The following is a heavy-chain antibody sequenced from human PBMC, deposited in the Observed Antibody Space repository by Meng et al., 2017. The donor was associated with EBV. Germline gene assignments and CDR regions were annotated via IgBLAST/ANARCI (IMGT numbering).Heavy chain of an antibody. Sequence: QVQLLQSGSELKKPGACVKVSCKASGYSLSTFAMNWVRQAPGQGLEWMGWINTDTGYATYAQGFRGRFVFSLETSVSTACLQINSLKAADTAMYYCARGLAYGDYGVDYWGQGTLVTVSS. D-gene: IGHD2-21*01. CDR2: INTDTGYA. J-gene: IGHJ4*02. V-gene: IGHV7-4-1*02. CDR1: GYSLSTFA. CDR3: ARGLAYGDYGVDY.